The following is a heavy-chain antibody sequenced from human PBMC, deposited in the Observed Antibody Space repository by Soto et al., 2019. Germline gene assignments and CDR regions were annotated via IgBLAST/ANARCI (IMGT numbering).Heavy chain of an antibody. V-gene: IGHV3-30*18. J-gene: IGHJ4*02. CDR1: GFTFSHHG. CDR2: VSSDGSIT. Sequence: QVQLVESGGGVVQPGRSLRLSCAASGFTFSHHGMHWVRQAPGKGLEWLTVVSSDGSITYDADSVRGRFAISRDNSKNTLYLHMNSLSTEDTAVYYCAKESDYYSYSKWSFDSWGQGILVTVSS. D-gene: IGHD2-21*01. CDR3: AKESDYYSYSKWSFDS.